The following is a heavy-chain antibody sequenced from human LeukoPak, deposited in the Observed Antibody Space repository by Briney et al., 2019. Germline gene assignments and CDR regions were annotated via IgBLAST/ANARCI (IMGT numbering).Heavy chain of an antibody. CDR3: ARVGGITMVRDVSWFSWFDP. J-gene: IGHJ5*02. Sequence: ASVKVSCKASGYTFTGYYMHWVRQAPGQGLELMGRINPNSGGTNYAQKFQGRVTMTRDTSISTAYMELSRLRSDDTAVYYCARVGGITMVRDVSWFSWFDPWGQGTLVTVSS. CDR2: INPNSGGT. D-gene: IGHD3-10*01. CDR1: GYTFTGYY. V-gene: IGHV1-2*06.